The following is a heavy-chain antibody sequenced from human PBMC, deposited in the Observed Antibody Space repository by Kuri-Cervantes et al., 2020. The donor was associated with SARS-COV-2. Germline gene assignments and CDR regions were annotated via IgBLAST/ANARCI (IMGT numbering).Heavy chain of an antibody. CDR3: AKGLTPTPPTRYYDS. CDR1: GFTFSSYA. V-gene: IGHV3-23*01. CDR2: ISGTGGNT. D-gene: IGHD2-15*01. Sequence: GGSLRLSCAASGFTFSSYAMSWIRQAPGKGLEWVSSISGTGGNTYYADSVKGRFTISRDNSMDTLYVLMNSLRAGDTAIYFCAKGLTPTPPTRYYDSWGPGTLVTVSS. J-gene: IGHJ5*01.